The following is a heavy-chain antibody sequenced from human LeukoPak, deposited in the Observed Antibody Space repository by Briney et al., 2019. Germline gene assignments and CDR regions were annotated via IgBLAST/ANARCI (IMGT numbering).Heavy chain of an antibody. CDR2: IYPGDSDT. J-gene: IGHJ4*02. V-gene: IGHV5-51*01. CDR1: GYNFTSYW. CDR3: ARRVDSYWFFDY. D-gene: IGHD1-26*01. Sequence: PGESLEISCQGSGYNFTSYWIGWVRQLPGKGLEWMGIIYPGDSDTRYIPSFQGQVTISADKSINTAYLQWSSLKASDTAMYYCARRVDSYWFFDYWGQGTLVTVSS.